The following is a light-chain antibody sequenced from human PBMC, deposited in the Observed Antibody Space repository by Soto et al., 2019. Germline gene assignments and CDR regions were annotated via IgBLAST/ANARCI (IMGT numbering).Light chain of an antibody. J-gene: IGKJ4*01. V-gene: IGKV3-20*01. CDR3: QQYSSFPLT. Sequence: IVLTQSPGTLSLSPGERATLSCRASQSFSSSYLAWYQQKPGQAPRLLIYETSSRATGIPDRFSGSGSQTDFTLTISRLEPEDFAVYYCQQYSSFPLTFGGGTKVDI. CDR1: QSFSSSY. CDR2: ETS.